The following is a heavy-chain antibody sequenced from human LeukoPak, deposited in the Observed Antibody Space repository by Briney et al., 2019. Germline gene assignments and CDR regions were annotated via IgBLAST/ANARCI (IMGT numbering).Heavy chain of an antibody. CDR1: GGSISSSSYY. V-gene: IGHV4-39*01. CDR2: IYYSGST. D-gene: IGHD3-3*01. J-gene: IGHJ2*01. Sequence: PSETLSLTCTVSGGSISSSSYYWGWIRQPPGKGLEWIGSIYYSGSTYYNPSLKSRVTISVDTSKNQSSLKLSSVTAADTAVYYCARQIGHLEWLFRWYFDLWGRGTLVTVSS. CDR3: ARQIGHLEWLFRWYFDL.